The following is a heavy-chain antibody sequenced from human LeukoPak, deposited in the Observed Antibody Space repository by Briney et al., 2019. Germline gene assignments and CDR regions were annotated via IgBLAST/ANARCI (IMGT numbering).Heavy chain of an antibody. Sequence: PGGSLRLSCAASGFTFSSYSMNWVRQAPGKGLEWVSSISSSSSYIYYADSVKGRFTISRDNSKNTLYLQMNSLRAEDTAVYYCVRDDDRPDNGLDYWGQGTLVTVSS. CDR2: ISSSSSYI. CDR1: GFTFSSYS. D-gene: IGHD3-22*01. J-gene: IGHJ4*02. V-gene: IGHV3-21*01. CDR3: VRDDDRPDNGLDY.